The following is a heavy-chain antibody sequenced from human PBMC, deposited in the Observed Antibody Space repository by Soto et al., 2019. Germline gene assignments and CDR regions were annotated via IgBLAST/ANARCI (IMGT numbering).Heavy chain of an antibody. V-gene: IGHV3-74*01. D-gene: IGHD6-6*01. CDR3: ARTAARSYYYYGMDV. J-gene: IGHJ6*02. Sequence: GGAMRLSCADSGATCSRYLMHWVRQSPGKGLVWVSRINSDGSSTSYADSVKGRFTISRDNAKNTLYLQMNSLRAEDTAVYYCARTAARSYYYYGMDVWGQGTTVTV. CDR1: GATCSRYL. CDR2: INSDGSST.